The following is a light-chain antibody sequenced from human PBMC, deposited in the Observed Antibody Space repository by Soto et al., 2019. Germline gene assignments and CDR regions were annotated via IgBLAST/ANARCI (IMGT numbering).Light chain of an antibody. V-gene: IGKV3-20*01. CDR3: QHYADSPRT. CDR2: SAS. CDR1: QSVNSK. Sequence: EIVMTQSPATRSVSAVERATLSCKASQSVNSKLAWYQQKPGQAPRLPIYSASSRATGIPDRFTGSGSGTDFTLAINRVEPDDFALYFCQHYADSPRTFRQGPKVDIK. J-gene: IGKJ1*01.